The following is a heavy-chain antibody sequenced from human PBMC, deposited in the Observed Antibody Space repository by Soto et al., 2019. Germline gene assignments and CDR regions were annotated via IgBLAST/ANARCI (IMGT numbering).Heavy chain of an antibody. Sequence: ASVKVSCKASGYTFTGYYMHWVRQAPGQGLEWMGWINPNSGGTNYAQKFQGWVTMTRDTSISTAYMELSRLRSDDTAVYYCARAVIAVAGTRKGYYYYYGMDVWGQGTTVTVSS. CDR3: ARAVIAVAGTRKGYYYYYGMDV. J-gene: IGHJ6*02. D-gene: IGHD6-19*01. CDR2: INPNSGGT. CDR1: GYTFTGYY. V-gene: IGHV1-2*04.